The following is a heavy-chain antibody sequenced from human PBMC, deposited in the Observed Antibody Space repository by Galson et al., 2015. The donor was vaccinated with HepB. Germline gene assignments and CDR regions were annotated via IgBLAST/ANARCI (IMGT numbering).Heavy chain of an antibody. J-gene: IGHJ5*02. CDR3: ASLRGDFGSPFDP. V-gene: IGHV3-73*01. CDR1: GFTFSGSA. Sequence: SLRLSCAASGFTFSGSAMHWVRQASGKGLEWVGRIRSKANSYATAYAASVKGRFTISRDDSKNTAYLQMNSLKTEDTAVYYCASLRGDFGSPFDPWGQGTLVTVSS. CDR2: IRSKANSYAT. D-gene: IGHD3-10*01.